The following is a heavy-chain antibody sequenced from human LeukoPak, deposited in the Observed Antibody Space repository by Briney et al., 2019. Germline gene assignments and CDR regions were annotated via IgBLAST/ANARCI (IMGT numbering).Heavy chain of an antibody. CDR1: GGSFSGYY. D-gene: IGHD2-8*01. V-gene: IGHV4-34*01. CDR2: INHSGST. CDR3: ARGYCTNGVCSENYYYYYMDV. Sequence: SETLSLTCAVYGGSFSGYYWSWIRQPPGPGLEWIGEINHSGSTNYNPSLKSRVTISVDTSKNQFSLKLSSVTAADTAVYYCARGYCTNGVCSENYYYYYMDVWGRGTTVTVSS. J-gene: IGHJ6*03.